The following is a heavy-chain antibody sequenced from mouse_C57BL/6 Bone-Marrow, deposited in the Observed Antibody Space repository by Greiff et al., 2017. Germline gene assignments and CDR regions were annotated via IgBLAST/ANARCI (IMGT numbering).Heavy chain of an antibody. Sequence: VQLQQSGAELVRPGASVKLSCTASGFNIKDDYMHWVKQRPEQGLEWIGWIDPENGDTEYASKFQGKATITADTSSNTAYLQLSSLTSEDTAVDYCTTFYYGSSYGVDYWGQGTTLTVSS. J-gene: IGHJ2*01. D-gene: IGHD1-1*01. CDR1: GFNIKDDY. CDR3: TTFYYGSSYGVDY. V-gene: IGHV14-4*01. CDR2: IDPENGDT.